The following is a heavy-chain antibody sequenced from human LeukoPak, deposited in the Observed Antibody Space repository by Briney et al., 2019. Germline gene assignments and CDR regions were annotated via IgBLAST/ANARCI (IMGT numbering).Heavy chain of an antibody. CDR1: GFTFSSYG. D-gene: IGHD3-3*01. V-gene: IGHV3-30*18. CDR2: ISYDGTNK. J-gene: IGHJ4*02. Sequence: PGRSLRLSCAVSGFTFSSYGMHWVRQAPGKGLEWMVVISYDGTNKYYADSVKGRFTIYRDNSKNTLYLQMNSLRAEDTAVYYCAKDLNYDFWSGLGNWGQGTLVTVSS. CDR3: AKDLNYDFWSGLGN.